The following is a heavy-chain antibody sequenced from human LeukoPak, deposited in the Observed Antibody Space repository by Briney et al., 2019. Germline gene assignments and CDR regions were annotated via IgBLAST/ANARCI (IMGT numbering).Heavy chain of an antibody. CDR3: ARDLGASYRDGVDY. J-gene: IGHJ4*02. V-gene: IGHV1-3*01. CDR2: INAGNGNT. D-gene: IGHD2-21*01. Sequence: ASVKVSCKASGYTFTSYAMHWVRQAPGQRLEWMGWINAGNGNTKYSQKFQGRVTITRDTSASTAYMELRSLRSDDTAVYYCARDLGASYRDGVDYWGQGTLVTVSS. CDR1: GYTFTSYA.